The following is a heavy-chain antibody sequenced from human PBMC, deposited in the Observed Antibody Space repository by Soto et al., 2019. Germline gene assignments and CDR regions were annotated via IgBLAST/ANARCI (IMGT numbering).Heavy chain of an antibody. V-gene: IGHV1-2*02. Sequence: ASVKVSCKASGYTFTGYYMHWVRQAPGQGLEWMGWINPNSGGTNYAQKFQGRVTMTRDTSISTAYMELSRLRSDDTAVYYCARDSLVARFYYYYGMDVWGQGTTVTVSS. CDR3: ARDSLVARFYYYYGMDV. CDR2: INPNSGGT. D-gene: IGHD6-6*01. CDR1: GYTFTGYY. J-gene: IGHJ6*02.